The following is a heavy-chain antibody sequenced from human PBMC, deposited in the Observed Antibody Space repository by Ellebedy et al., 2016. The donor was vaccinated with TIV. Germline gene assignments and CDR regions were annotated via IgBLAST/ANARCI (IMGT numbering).Heavy chain of an antibody. Sequence: PGGSLRLSCAASGFTFSSYTMSWVRQAPGKGLEWVSSIGGTGSTFYVDSVKGRFAISRDNTKNTRFLQMNSLRAEDTAVYYCAKGDGIPSVDYWGQGTLVTVSS. V-gene: IGHV3-23*01. CDR2: IGGTGST. CDR1: GFTFSSYT. D-gene: IGHD1-26*01. CDR3: AKGDGIPSVDY. J-gene: IGHJ4*02.